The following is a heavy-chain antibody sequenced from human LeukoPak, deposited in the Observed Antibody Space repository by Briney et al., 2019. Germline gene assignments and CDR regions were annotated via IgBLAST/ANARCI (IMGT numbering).Heavy chain of an antibody. J-gene: IGHJ4*02. CDR2: IYSGGTT. CDR3: AREILAPGKTHDY. V-gene: IGHV3-53*01. CDR1: GFTVSGHY. Sequence: GGSLRLSCAASGFTVSGHYMSWVRQAPGKGLEWVSVIYSGGTTYYADSVKGRFTISRDNAKNTLFLQMSSLRAEDTAVYFCAREILAPGKTHDYWGQGTLVTVSS.